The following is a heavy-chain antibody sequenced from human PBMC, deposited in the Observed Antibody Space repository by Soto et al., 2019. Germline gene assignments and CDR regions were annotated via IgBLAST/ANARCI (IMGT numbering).Heavy chain of an antibody. D-gene: IGHD3-3*01. J-gene: IGHJ6*02. CDR3: ARSLTIFGVANYYYGMDV. CDR1: GGSISSYY. Sequence: PSETLSLTCTVSGGSISSYYWSWIRQPPGKGLEWIGYIYYSGSTNYNPSLKSRVTISVDTSKNQFSLKLSSVTAADTAVYYCARSLTIFGVANYYYGMDVWGQGTTVTVSS. CDR2: IYYSGST. V-gene: IGHV4-59*01.